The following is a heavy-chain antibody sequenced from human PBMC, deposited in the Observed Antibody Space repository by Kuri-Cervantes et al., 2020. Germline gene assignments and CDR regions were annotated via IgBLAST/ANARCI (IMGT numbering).Heavy chain of an antibody. CDR3: ARVFYGDTHFDY. J-gene: IGHJ4*02. Sequence: GGSLRLSCAASGFTFSSYWMHWVRQAPGKGLVWVSRIKSDGSSTSYADSVKGRFTISRDNAKNTLYLQMNSLRAEDTAVYYCARVFYGDTHFDYWGQGTLVTVSS. V-gene: IGHV3-74*01. CDR2: IKSDGSST. CDR1: GFTFSSYW. D-gene: IGHD4/OR15-4a*01.